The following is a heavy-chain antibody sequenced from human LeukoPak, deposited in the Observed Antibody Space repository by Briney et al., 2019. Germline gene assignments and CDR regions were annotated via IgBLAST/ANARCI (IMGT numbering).Heavy chain of an antibody. D-gene: IGHD3-9*01. Sequence: VAPVKVSCKASGGTFSSYAISCVRQAPGQGLEWMGRIIPIFGTANYAQKFQGRVTITADKSTSTAYMELSSLRSEDTAVYYCASGINYFGYFDYWGQGTLVTVSS. CDR2: IIPIFGTA. CDR3: ASGINYFGYFDY. J-gene: IGHJ4*02. V-gene: IGHV1-69*06. CDR1: GGTFSSYA.